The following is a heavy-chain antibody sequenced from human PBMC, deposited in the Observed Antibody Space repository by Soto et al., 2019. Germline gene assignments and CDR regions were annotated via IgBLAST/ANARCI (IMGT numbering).Heavy chain of an antibody. CDR1: GFTFSSYA. V-gene: IGHV3-23*01. D-gene: IGHD2-2*01. CDR2: IDGSGGIT. J-gene: IGHJ4*02. CDR3: ARPPDNCGSNNCRASSIAY. Sequence: PVGSLRLSCAASGFTFSSYAMSWGRQAPGKGLEWVSSIDGSGGITYYADSVKGRFTISRDNSKTTLYLQMNSLRAEDTAVYYCARPPDNCGSNNCRASSIAYWGQGTLVNVS.